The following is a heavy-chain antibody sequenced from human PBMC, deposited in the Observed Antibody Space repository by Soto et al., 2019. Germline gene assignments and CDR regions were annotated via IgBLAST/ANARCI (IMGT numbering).Heavy chain of an antibody. CDR1: GFTFSSYA. CDR3: AKVGPLIFRNYYGVDV. Sequence: EVQLLESGGGLVQPGGSLRLSCAASGFTFSSYAMSWVRQAPGKGLEWVSAISGSGFSTYYIDSVKGRVTISRDNSKNTLYLQVNSLRAEDTAVYYWAKVGPLIFRNYYGVDVWGQGPTVTVSS. V-gene: IGHV3-23*01. D-gene: IGHD2-21*02. CDR2: ISGSGFST. J-gene: IGHJ6*02.